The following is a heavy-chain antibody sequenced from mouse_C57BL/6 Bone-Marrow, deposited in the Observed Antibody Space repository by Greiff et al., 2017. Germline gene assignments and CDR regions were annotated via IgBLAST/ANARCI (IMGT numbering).Heavy chain of an antibody. CDR1: GFTFSDYG. V-gene: IGHV5-17*01. Sequence: EVMLVESGGGLVKPGGSLKLSCAASGFTFSDYGMHWVRQAPEKGLEWVAYISSGSSTIYYADTVKGRFTISRDNAKNTLFLQMTSLRSEDTAMSYCARGYYSNYGGYAMDYWGQGTSVTVSS. J-gene: IGHJ4*01. CDR3: ARGYYSNYGGYAMDY. D-gene: IGHD2-5*01. CDR2: ISSGSSTI.